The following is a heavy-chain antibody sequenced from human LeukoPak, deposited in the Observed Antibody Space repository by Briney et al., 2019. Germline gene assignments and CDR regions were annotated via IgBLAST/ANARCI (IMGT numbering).Heavy chain of an antibody. J-gene: IGHJ4*02. CDR3: AKALTTSWYYFDY. Sequence: GRSLRLSCSASGFTFSTYAMHWVRQAPGKGLEYVSAISSNGGSTYYADSVKGRFTISRDNAKNSLYLQMNSLRAEDTAVYYCAKALTTSWYYFDYWGQGTLVTVSS. V-gene: IGHV3-64*04. D-gene: IGHD2-2*01. CDR2: ISSNGGST. CDR1: GFTFSTYA.